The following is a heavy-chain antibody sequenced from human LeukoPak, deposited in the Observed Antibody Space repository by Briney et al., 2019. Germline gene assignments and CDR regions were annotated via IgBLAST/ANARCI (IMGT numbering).Heavy chain of an antibody. D-gene: IGHD3-9*01. V-gene: IGHV3-23*01. CDR3: AKWGDYDVLTGYYVSDY. J-gene: IGHJ4*02. CDR2: ITGSGGNT. Sequence: GAXRLSCAASGFTFSNYAMSWVRQAPGKGLEWVXAITGSGGNTYYADSVKGRFTISRDNSKNTVFLQMNSLRAEDTAVYYCAKWGDYDVLTGYYVSDYWGQGTLVTVSS. CDR1: GFTFSNYA.